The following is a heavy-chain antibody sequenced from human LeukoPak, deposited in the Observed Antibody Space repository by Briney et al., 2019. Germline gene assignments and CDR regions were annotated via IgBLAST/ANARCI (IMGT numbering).Heavy chain of an antibody. CDR3: AKDVQFHYDTTNYFFYDC. Sequence: GGSLRLSCAASGFTFSSYAMSWVRQAPGKGLEWVAAIRGSGGGAYYADSVRGRFTISRDNPRNTLSLQMNSLKAEDTAIYYCAKDVQFHYDTTNYFFYDCWGQGTLVTVSS. CDR2: IRGSGGGA. CDR1: GFTFSSYA. J-gene: IGHJ4*02. D-gene: IGHD2-8*01. V-gene: IGHV3-23*01.